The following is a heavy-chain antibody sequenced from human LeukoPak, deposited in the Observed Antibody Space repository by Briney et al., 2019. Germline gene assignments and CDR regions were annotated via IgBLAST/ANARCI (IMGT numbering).Heavy chain of an antibody. J-gene: IGHJ4*02. D-gene: IGHD4-17*01. V-gene: IGHV4-30-2*01. CDR1: GGSISSGGYY. CDR2: IYHSGST. Sequence: SQTLSLTCTVSGGSISSGGYYWSWIRQPPGKGLEWIGYIYHSGSTYYNPSLKSRVTISVDRSKNQFSLELSSVTAADTAVYYCARGPSYGDWGGYYFDYWGQGTLVTVSS. CDR3: ARGPSYGDWGGYYFDY.